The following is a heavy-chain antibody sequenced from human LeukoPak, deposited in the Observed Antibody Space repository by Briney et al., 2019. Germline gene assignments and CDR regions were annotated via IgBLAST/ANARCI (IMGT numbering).Heavy chain of an antibody. Sequence: GRSLRLSCVASGFTFSTHGMHWVRQAPGKCLEWVAIIWYDGSKELYADSVKGRFTISRDNSRNSLYLQMNSLRAEDTAVYYCAREYGNGPDYWGQGALVTVSS. CDR1: GFTFSTHG. D-gene: IGHD2-8*01. J-gene: IGHJ4*02. V-gene: IGHV3-33*01. CDR3: AREYGNGPDY. CDR2: IWYDGSKE.